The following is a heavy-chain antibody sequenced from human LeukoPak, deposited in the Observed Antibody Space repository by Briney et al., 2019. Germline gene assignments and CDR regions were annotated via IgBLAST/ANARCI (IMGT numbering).Heavy chain of an antibody. V-gene: IGHV3-30*03. CDR1: GFSFSSYG. CDR3: ARGPWSDYYDSSGYYYFEY. D-gene: IGHD3-22*01. CDR2: ISYDGSSK. J-gene: IGHJ4*02. Sequence: GGSLRLSCVVSGFSFSSYGMHWVRQAPGKGLEWVAVISYDGSSKYYADSVKGRFTISRDNSKNTLYLQMNSLRAEDTAVYYCARGPWSDYYDSSGYYYFEYWGQGTLVTVSS.